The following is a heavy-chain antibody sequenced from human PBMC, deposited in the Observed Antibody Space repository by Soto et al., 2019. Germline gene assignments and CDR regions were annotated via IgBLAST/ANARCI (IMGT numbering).Heavy chain of an antibody. CDR3: AREETAWPLAYGLDV. V-gene: IGHV3-21*01. CDR1: GFTFSSYS. CDR2: IGTRSDI. J-gene: IGHJ6*02. Sequence: VGSLRLSCAASGFTFSSYSMHWVRQAPGKGLEWVASIGTRSDIYYADSVKGRFTVSRDNAKNSLSLQMNSLRAEDTGAYYCAREETAWPLAYGLDVWGQGTTVTVSS. D-gene: IGHD2-21*02.